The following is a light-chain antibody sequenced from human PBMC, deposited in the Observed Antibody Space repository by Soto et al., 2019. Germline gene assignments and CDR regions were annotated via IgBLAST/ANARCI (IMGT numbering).Light chain of an antibody. CDR2: WAS. V-gene: IGKV4-1*01. J-gene: IGKJ2*01. Sequence: DVVMTQSPETLAVSLGERAAINCKSSQNLLFSSNNKNSLAWYQQKPGQPPKLLIYWASTRESGAPDRFSGSWSGRDFTLTISSLQAEDVAVYYGQQYHTTPNTFGQGTKLEIK. CDR3: QQYHTTPNT. CDR1: QNLLFSSNNKNS.